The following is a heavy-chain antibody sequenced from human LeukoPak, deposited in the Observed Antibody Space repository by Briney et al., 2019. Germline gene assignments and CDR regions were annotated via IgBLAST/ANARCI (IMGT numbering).Heavy chain of an antibody. D-gene: IGHD6-19*01. CDR1: GYTFTSYG. CDR2: ISAYNGNT. J-gene: IGHJ4*02. V-gene: IGHV1-18*01. Sequence: GASVKVSCKASGYTFTSYGISWVRQAPGQGLEWMGWISAYNGNTNYAQKLQGRVTMTTDTSTSTAYMELRSLRSDDTAVYYCARGGKAKSQWLAQYYFDYWGQGTLVTVSS. CDR3: ARGGKAKSQWLAQYYFDY.